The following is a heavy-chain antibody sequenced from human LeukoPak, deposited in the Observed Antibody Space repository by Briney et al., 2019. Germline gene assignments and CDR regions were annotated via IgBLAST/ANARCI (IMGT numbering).Heavy chain of an antibody. V-gene: IGHV3-7*01. D-gene: IGHD1-26*01. CDR2: MKHDGTKK. J-gene: IGHJ4*02. CDR3: ARIVGADEGADY. Sequence: GGTLRLSCAASGFTLSSFWITWVREAPGTGLEGVANMKHDGTKKNYADSVKGRFTISRDNAKNSLYLQMNSLRAEDTALYYCARIVGADEGADYWGQGTLVTVSS. CDR1: GFTLSSFW.